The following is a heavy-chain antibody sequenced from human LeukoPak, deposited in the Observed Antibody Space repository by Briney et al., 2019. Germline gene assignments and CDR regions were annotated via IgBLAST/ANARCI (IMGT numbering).Heavy chain of an antibody. CDR1: GSTFSSSW. CDR2: INPEGSQT. D-gene: IGHD5-24*01. Sequence: GGSLTLSCAGSGSTFSSSWMNWVRQAPGKGLEWVANINPEGSQTRFVDSVMGRFTMSRDNAKNSLYLQMNSLRVEDTAVFYCAAWTDRGYNFWGQGTVVTVSS. CDR3: AAWTDRGYNF. J-gene: IGHJ4*02. V-gene: IGHV3-7*01.